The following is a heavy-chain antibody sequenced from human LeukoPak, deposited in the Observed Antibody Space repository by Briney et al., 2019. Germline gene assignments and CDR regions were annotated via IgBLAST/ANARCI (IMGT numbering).Heavy chain of an antibody. D-gene: IGHD4-23*01. Sequence: SETLSLTCAVYGGSFSGYYWSWIRQPPGKGLEWIGEINHSGSTNYNPSLKSRVTISVDTSKNQFSLKLSSVTAADTAVYYCARGYGGKDPQRYYYYYYGMDVWGQGTTVTVSS. CDR1: GGSFSGYY. CDR2: INHSGST. J-gene: IGHJ6*02. V-gene: IGHV4-34*01. CDR3: ARGYGGKDPQRYYYYYYGMDV.